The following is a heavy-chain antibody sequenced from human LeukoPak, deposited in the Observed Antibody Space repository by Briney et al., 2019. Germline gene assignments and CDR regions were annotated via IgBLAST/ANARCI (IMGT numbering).Heavy chain of an antibody. J-gene: IGHJ4*02. CDR1: GFTFTSYA. CDR3: AKERYGYRLDY. V-gene: IGHV3-23*01. Sequence: PGGSLRLSCAASGFTFTSYAMSWVRQAPGKGLEWVSGISGSGGTTYYADSVKGRFTISRDNSKNTLYLEMNSLRAEDTAVYYCAKERYGYRLDYWGQGTLVTVSS. CDR2: ISGSGGTT. D-gene: IGHD5-24*01.